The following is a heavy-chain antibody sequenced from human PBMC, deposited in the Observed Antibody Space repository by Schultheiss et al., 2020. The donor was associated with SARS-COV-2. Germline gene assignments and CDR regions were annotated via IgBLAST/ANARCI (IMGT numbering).Heavy chain of an antibody. J-gene: IGHJ4*02. V-gene: IGHV1-69*02. CDR2: IIPILGIA. Sequence: SVKVSCKASGGTFSSYTISWVRQAPGQGLEWMGRIIPILGIANYAQKFQGRVTITADKSTSTAYMELSSLRSEDTAVYYCARSGVPRYYDFWSGYYSPVEELVVYWGQGTLVTVSS. CDR1: GGTFSSYT. CDR3: ARSGVPRYYDFWSGYYSPVEELVVY. D-gene: IGHD3-3*01.